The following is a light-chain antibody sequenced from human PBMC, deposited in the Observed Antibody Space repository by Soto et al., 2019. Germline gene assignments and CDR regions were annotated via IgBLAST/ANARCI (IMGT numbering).Light chain of an antibody. Sequence: EIVLTQSPATLSLSPGERATLSCRASQSVSRSLAWYQQKSGQAPRLLIYDASNRATGIPTRFSGSGSGTDFTLTIGSLEPEDFAVYYCQQRSKWPQTFGQGTKVEIK. V-gene: IGKV3-11*01. J-gene: IGKJ1*01. CDR3: QQRSKWPQT. CDR1: QSVSRS. CDR2: DAS.